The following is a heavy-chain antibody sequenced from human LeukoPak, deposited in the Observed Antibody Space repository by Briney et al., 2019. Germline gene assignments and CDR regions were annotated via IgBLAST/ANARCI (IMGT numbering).Heavy chain of an antibody. CDR2: IWHDGSNK. J-gene: IGHJ6*02. CDR1: GFTFSNYG. V-gene: IGHV3-33*01. D-gene: IGHD5-12*01. Sequence: GGSLRLSCAASGFTFSNYGMHWVRQAPGKGLEWVAVIWHDGSNKYYEESVKGRFTISRDNSKNTVPLQMDSLRAEDTAVYYCARGYSGYDYYYYYYGMDVWGQGTTVIVSS. CDR3: ARGYSGYDYYYYYYGMDV.